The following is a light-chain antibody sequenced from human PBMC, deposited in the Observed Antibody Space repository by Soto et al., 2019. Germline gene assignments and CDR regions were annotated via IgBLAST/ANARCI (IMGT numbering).Light chain of an antibody. J-gene: IGLJ1*01. CDR2: EVS. CDR3: SSYTSSNSLYV. V-gene: IGLV2-14*01. Sequence: QSSLTHPASVSGSPEQSITISCTGASSDIGGYRFVSWYQHHPGKAPKLIIYEVSNRPSGVSNRFSGSKSGNTASLTISGLQPDDEADYYCSSYTSSNSLYVFGTGTKVTVL. CDR1: SSDIGGYRF.